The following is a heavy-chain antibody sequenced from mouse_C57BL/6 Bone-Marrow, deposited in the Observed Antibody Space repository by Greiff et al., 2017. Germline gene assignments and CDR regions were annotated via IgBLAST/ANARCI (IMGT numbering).Heavy chain of an antibody. Sequence: EVQLVESGGGLVKPGGSLKLSCAASGFTFSSYTMSWVRQTPEKRLEWVATISGGGGNTYYPDSVKGRFTISRDNAKNTLYMQMRSLRSEDTDVYYCARQPLYYAMDYWGQGTSVTVSS. CDR1: GFTFSSYT. J-gene: IGHJ4*01. V-gene: IGHV5-9*04. CDR3: ARQPLYYAMDY. CDR2: ISGGGGNT.